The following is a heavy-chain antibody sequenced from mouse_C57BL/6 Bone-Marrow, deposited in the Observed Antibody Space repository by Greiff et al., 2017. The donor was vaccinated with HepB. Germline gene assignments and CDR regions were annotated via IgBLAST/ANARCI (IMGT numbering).Heavy chain of an antibody. J-gene: IGHJ4*01. CDR2: IDPETGGT. V-gene: IGHV1-15*01. CDR3: TRGGVITTVGAMDY. CDR1: GYTFTDYE. D-gene: IGHD1-1*01. Sequence: VKLLESGAELVRPGASVTLSCKASGYTFTDYEMHWVKQTPVHGLEWIGAIDPETGGTAYNQKFKGKAILTADKSSSTAYMELRSLTSEDSAVYYCTRGGVITTVGAMDYWGQGTSVTVSS.